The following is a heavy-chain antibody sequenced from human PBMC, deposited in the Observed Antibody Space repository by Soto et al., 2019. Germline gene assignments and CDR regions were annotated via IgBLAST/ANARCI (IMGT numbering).Heavy chain of an antibody. V-gene: IGHV4-39*01. CDR3: ARQRARLGELSFDY. D-gene: IGHD3-16*02. Sequence: QLQLQESGPGLVKPSETLSLTCTVSGGSISSSSYYWGWIRQPPGKGLEWIGGIYYSVSTYYNPSLKSRVTISVDTSKNQFSLKLSSVTAADTAVYYCARQRARLGELSFDYWGQGTLVTVSS. CDR2: IYYSVST. CDR1: GGSISSSSYY. J-gene: IGHJ4*02.